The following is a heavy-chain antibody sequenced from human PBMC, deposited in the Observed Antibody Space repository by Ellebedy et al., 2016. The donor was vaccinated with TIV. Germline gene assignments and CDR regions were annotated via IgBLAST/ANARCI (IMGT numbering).Heavy chain of an antibody. CDR2: IHPSDSDT. D-gene: IGHD4-17*01. CDR1: GYNFSNNW. Sequence: GESLKISCKISGYNFSNNWISWVRQKPGKGLELMGRIHPSDSDTDYRPSFRGHVTMSVDKSISFAFLQWSSLQASDTAMYYCARRGDSDFDSWGQGTVVTVSP. CDR3: ARRGDSDFDS. J-gene: IGHJ4*02. V-gene: IGHV5-10-1*01.